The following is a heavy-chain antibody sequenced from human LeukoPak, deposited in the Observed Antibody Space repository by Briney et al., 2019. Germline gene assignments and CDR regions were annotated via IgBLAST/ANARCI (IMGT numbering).Heavy chain of an antibody. D-gene: IGHD3-22*01. Sequence: GGSLRLSCAASGFTFSDYNMRWIRQAPGKGLEWVSSISRSGSTKYYADSVKGRFTISRDNAKNSLFLQMNSLRAEDTAVYYCARPLGDSSGYYYVGAFDIWGQGTMVTVSS. CDR1: GFTFSDYN. CDR3: ARPLGDSSGYYYVGAFDI. CDR2: ISRSGSTK. V-gene: IGHV3-11*01. J-gene: IGHJ3*02.